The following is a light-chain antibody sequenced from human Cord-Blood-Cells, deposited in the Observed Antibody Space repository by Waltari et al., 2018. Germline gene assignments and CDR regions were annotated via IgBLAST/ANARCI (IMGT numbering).Light chain of an antibody. Sequence: QSALTQPASVSGSPGQSITLSCPGTSSDVGGSNYVPWYQQHPGKAPKLMIYEVSKRPSGVSNRFSGSKSGNTASLTISGLQAEDEADYYCSSYTSSSTLVFGGGTKLTVL. CDR2: EVS. CDR3: SSYTSSSTLV. V-gene: IGLV2-14*01. CDR1: SSDVGGSNY. J-gene: IGLJ3*02.